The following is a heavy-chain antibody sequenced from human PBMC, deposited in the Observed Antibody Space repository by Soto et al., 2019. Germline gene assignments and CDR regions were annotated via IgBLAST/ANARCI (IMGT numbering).Heavy chain of an antibody. CDR1: GYTFTSYA. J-gene: IGHJ6*03. Sequence: ASVKVSCKASGYTFTSYAIHWVRQAPGESLEWMGWINAGNGNTKFSQRFQGGVTISRDTSASTAYMELSSLRSEDTAVYYCATGLTHYYYYMDVWGKGTTVTVSS. CDR2: INAGNGNT. V-gene: IGHV1-3*01. CDR3: ATGLTHYYYYMDV.